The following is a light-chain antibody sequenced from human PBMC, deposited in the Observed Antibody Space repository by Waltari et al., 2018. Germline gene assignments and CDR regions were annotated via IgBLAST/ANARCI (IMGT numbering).Light chain of an antibody. CDR2: RTN. CDR1: SSNIKNNY. Sequence: QSVLTQPPSASGTPGQRVTISCSGSSSNIKNNYVYWYQQLPGTTPKLLIYRTNDRPSWVPDRLSCSKSGTSASLAISGLRSEDEADYYCAAWDDSLSGLYVFGTGTKVTVL. V-gene: IGLV1-47*01. CDR3: AAWDDSLSGLYV. J-gene: IGLJ1*01.